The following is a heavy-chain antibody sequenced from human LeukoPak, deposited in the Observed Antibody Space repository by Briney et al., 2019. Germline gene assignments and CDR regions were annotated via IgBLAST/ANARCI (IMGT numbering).Heavy chain of an antibody. CDR3: TRGRVTTIANYYYYYIDV. D-gene: IGHD4-17*01. J-gene: IGHJ6*03. CDR1: GDSVSSNSAA. Sequence: SQTLSLTCAISGDSVSSNSAAWTWIRQSPSRSLEWLGRTYYRSKWYNDYAVSVQSRITINLDTSKNQFSLQLNSVTPEDTAVYYCTRGRVTTIANYYYYYIDVWGKGTTVTVSS. V-gene: IGHV6-1*01. CDR2: TYYRSKWYN.